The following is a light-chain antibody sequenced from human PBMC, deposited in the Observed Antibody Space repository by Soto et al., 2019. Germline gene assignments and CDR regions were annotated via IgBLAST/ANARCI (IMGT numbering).Light chain of an antibody. CDR2: DAS. J-gene: IGKJ1*01. Sequence: DIQMTQSPSTLSASVGDRVTITCRASQSISSWLAWYQQKPGKAPKLLIYDASSLESGVPPRFSGSGSGTEFTLTISSLQPEDFATYYCQQYDSFSVTFGQGTKVDIK. V-gene: IGKV1-5*01. CDR3: QQYDSFSVT. CDR1: QSISSW.